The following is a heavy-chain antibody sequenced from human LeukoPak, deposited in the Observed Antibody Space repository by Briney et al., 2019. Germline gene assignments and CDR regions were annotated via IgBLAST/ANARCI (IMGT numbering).Heavy chain of an antibody. J-gene: IGHJ6*02. V-gene: IGHV3-33*01. CDR3: ARSYSNHLFGMDV. CDR2: IWYDGSNK. D-gene: IGHD4-11*01. Sequence: GGSLRLSCAASGFTFSSYGMHWVRQAPGKGLEWVAAIWYDGSNKYFADSVKGRFSISRDNSKNTLYLQMNSLRAEDTAVYYCARSYSNHLFGMDVWGQGTTVTVSS. CDR1: GFTFSSYG.